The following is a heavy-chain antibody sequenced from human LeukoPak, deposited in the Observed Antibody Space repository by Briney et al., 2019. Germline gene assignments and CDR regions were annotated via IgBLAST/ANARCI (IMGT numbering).Heavy chain of an antibody. D-gene: IGHD3-10*01. J-gene: IGHJ4*02. Sequence: GGSLRLSCSASGFAFDDYAMHWVRQAPGKGLEWVSGISWNSGSIGYADSVKGRFTISRDNAKNSLYLQMNSLRAEDTALYYCAYGSGSYSPFGALPDYWGQGTLVTVSS. V-gene: IGHV3-9*01. CDR3: AYGSGSYSPFGALPDY. CDR1: GFAFDDYA. CDR2: ISWNSGSI.